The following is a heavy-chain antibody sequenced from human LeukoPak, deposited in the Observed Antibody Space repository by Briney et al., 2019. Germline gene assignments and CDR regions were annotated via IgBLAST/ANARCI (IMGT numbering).Heavy chain of an antibody. D-gene: IGHD2-15*01. CDR1: GGSISSYY. Sequence: SETLSLTCTVSGGSISSYYWSWIRQPPGKGLEWIGYIYYSGSTNYNPSLKSRVTISVDTSKNQFSLKLSSVTAADTAVCYCARVGRAAKEFDYWGQGTLVTVSS. V-gene: IGHV4-59*01. CDR3: ARVGRAAKEFDY. J-gene: IGHJ4*02. CDR2: IYYSGST.